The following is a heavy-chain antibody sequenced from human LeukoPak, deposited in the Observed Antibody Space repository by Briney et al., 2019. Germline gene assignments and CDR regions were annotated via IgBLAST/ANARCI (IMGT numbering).Heavy chain of an antibody. CDR1: GGSFSGYY. CDR2: INHSGST. D-gene: IGHD3-10*01. J-gene: IGHJ4*02. CDR3: ARGLGLLWFGELLRYFDY. Sequence: SETLSLTCAVYGGSFSGYYWSWIRQPPGKGLEWIGEINHSGSTNYNPSLKSRVTISVDTSKNQFSLKLSSVTAADTAVYYCARGLGLLWFGELLRYFDYWGQGTLVTVSS. V-gene: IGHV4-34*01.